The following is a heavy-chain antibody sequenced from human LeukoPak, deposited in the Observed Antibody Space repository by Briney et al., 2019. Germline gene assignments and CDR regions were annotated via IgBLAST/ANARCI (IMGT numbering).Heavy chain of an antibody. J-gene: IGHJ4*02. V-gene: IGHV1-69*01. CDR1: GGTFSSYA. CDR2: IIPIFGTA. D-gene: IGHD7-27*01. Sequence: SVKVSCKASGGTFSSYAISWVRQAPGQGLEWMGGIIPIFGTANYAQKFQGRVTITADESTSTAYMELSSLRSEDTAVYYCARGRRDWGSTYYFDYWGQGTLVTVSS. CDR3: ARGRRDWGSTYYFDY.